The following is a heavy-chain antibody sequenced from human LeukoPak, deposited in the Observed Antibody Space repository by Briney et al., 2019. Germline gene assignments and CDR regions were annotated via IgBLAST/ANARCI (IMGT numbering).Heavy chain of an antibody. CDR1: GFTFSSYA. V-gene: IGHV3-23*01. CDR2: ISGSGGST. CDR3: AKGEARLYPPRLDP. Sequence: GGSLRLSCAASGFTFSSYAMRWVRQAPGKGLEWVSAISGSGGSTYYADSVKGRFTISRDNSKNTLYLQMNSLRAEDTAVYYCAKGEARLYPPRLDPWGQGTLVTVSS. D-gene: IGHD3-16*01. J-gene: IGHJ5*02.